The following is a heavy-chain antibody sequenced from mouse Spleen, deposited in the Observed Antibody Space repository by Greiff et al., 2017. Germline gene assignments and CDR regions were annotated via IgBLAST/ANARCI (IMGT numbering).Heavy chain of an antibody. V-gene: IGHV1-53*01. J-gene: IGHJ2*01. CDR1: GYTFTSYW. CDR2: INPSNGGT. D-gene: IGHD1-1*01. Sequence: VQLQQSGTELVKPGASVKLSCKASGYTFTSYWMHWVKQRPGQGLEWIGNINPSNGGTNYNEKFKSKATLTVDKSSSIAYMQLSSLTSEDSAVYYCARCGYYGSRTYYFDYWGQGTTLTVSS. CDR3: ARCGYYGSRTYYFDY.